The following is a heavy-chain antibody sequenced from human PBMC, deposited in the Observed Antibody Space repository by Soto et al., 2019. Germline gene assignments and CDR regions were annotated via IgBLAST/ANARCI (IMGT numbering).Heavy chain of an antibody. CDR2: ISGSGSFT. CDR3: AKIPTGSGSSKFDY. Sequence: GGSLRLSCAASGFTFITYAMNWVRQAPGKGLEWISAISGSGSFTHYADSVRGRFTISRDNSQNQLYLQMNNLRGDDTAMYYCAKIPTGSGSSKFDYWGQGIQVTVSS. D-gene: IGHD3-10*01. J-gene: IGHJ4*02. CDR1: GFTFITYA. V-gene: IGHV3-23*01.